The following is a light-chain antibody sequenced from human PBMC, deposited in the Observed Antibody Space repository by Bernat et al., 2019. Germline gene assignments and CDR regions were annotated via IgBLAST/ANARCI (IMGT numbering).Light chain of an antibody. CDR1: ENVVTK. CDR2: DAL. CDR3: QQHRRSYT. J-gene: IGKJ2*01. Sequence: DIVLTQSPDILSLSPGERATLSCRASENVVTKLAWYQQKPGQAPRLLIHDALRMATDIPDSFSGSGSGTDFTLTISRVEPEDFAVYYCQQHRRSYTFGQGTLLEI. V-gene: IGKV3-20*01.